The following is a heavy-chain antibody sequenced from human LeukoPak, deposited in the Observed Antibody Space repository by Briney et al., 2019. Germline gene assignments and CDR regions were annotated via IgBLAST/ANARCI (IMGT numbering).Heavy chain of an antibody. CDR2: IYSTGTT. J-gene: IGHJ4*02. CDR3: ATLTSSWRYYFDY. CDR1: GDFYSDYY. V-gene: IGHV4-4*09. Sequence: PSETLSLTCTVSGDFYSDYYWNWIRQAPGKGLEWVGYIYSTGTTNYNPSLESRATDSLDTSRKQFSLRLSSVTAADSAVYSCATLTSSWRYYFDYWGRGIPVTVSS. D-gene: IGHD6-13*01.